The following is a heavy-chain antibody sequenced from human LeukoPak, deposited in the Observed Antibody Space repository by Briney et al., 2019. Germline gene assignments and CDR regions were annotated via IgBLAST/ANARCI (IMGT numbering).Heavy chain of an antibody. D-gene: IGHD1-26*01. Sequence: QPGRSLRLSCAASGFTFSSYGMHWVRQAPGKGLEWVAVIWYDGSNKYYADSVKGRFTISRDNSKNTLYLQMNSLRAEDTAVYYCAKDRKRVGAKYYFAYWGQGTLATVSS. CDR2: IWYDGSNK. CDR1: GFTFSSYG. V-gene: IGHV3-33*06. J-gene: IGHJ4*02. CDR3: AKDRKRVGAKYYFAY.